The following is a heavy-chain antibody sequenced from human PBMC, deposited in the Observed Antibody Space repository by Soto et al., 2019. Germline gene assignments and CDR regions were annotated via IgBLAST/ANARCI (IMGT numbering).Heavy chain of an antibody. CDR2: ISYDGSNK. V-gene: IGHV3-30-3*01. CDR3: ARDRRYEGSGSYQFRGLFDY. D-gene: IGHD3-10*01. J-gene: IGHJ4*02. CDR1: GFTFSSYA. Sequence: GGSLRLSCAASGFTFSSYAMHWVRQAPGKGLEWVAVISYDGSNKYYADSVKGRFTISRDNSKNTLYLQMNSLRAEDTAVYYCARDRRYEGSGSYQFRGLFDYWGQGTLVTVSS.